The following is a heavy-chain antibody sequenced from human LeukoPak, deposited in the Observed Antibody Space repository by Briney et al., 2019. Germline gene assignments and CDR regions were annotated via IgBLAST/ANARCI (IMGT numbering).Heavy chain of an antibody. J-gene: IGHJ5*02. CDR1: GYSISSGYY. V-gene: IGHV4-38-2*02. D-gene: IGHD6-13*01. CDR3: ARGRGSSSWYLYNWFDP. CDR2: IYHSGST. Sequence: SETLSLTCTVSGYSISSGYYWGWIRQPPGKGLEWIGSIYHSGSTYYNPSLKSRVTISVDTSKNQFSLKLSSVTAADTAVYYCARGRGSSSWYLYNWFDPWGQGTLVTVSS.